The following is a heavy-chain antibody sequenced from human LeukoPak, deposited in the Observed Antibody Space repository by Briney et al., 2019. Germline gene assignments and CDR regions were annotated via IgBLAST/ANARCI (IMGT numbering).Heavy chain of an antibody. CDR2: INHSGST. CDR1: GGSFSGYY. J-gene: IGHJ3*02. Sequence: SETLSLTCAVYGGSFSGYYWTWVRQPPGKGLEWIGEINHSGSTNYNPSLKSRVTMSVDTSKNQFSLNLNSVTAADTAAYYCARGFSGYYAGDAFEIWGQGTMVTVSS. V-gene: IGHV4-34*01. CDR3: ARGFSGYYAGDAFEI. D-gene: IGHD3-22*01.